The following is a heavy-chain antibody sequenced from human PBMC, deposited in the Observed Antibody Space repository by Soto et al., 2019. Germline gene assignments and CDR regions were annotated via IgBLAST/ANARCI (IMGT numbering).Heavy chain of an antibody. V-gene: IGHV3-23*01. CDR3: AKVAARPRVYYYYGMDV. D-gene: IGHD6-6*01. CDR2: ISGSGGST. Sequence: PGGSLRLSCAASGFTFSSYAMSWVRQAPGKGLEWVSAISGSGGSTYYADSVKGRFTISRDNSKNTLYLQMNSLRAEDTAVYYCAKVAARPRVYYYYGMDVWGQGTTATVSS. J-gene: IGHJ6*02. CDR1: GFTFSSYA.